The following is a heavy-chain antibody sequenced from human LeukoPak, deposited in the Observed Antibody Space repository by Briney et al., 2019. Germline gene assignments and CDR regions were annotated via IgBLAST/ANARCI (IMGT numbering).Heavy chain of an antibody. CDR3: ASDRYSGYDLGY. D-gene: IGHD5-12*01. V-gene: IGHV4-39*07. Sequence: SETLSLTCTVSGGSISSSSYYWGWIRQPPGKGLGWIGSIYYSGSTYYNPSLKSRVTISVDTSKNQFSLKLSSVTAADTAVYYCASDRYSGYDLGYWGQGTLVTVSS. CDR2: IYYSGST. CDR1: GGSISSSSYY. J-gene: IGHJ4*02.